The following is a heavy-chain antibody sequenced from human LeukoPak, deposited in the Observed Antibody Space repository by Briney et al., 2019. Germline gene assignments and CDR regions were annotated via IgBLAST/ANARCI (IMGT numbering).Heavy chain of an antibody. CDR1: GFTFSSYS. CDR2: ISSSSSCI. Sequence: SGGSLRLSCAASGFTFSSYSMNWVRQAPGKGLEWVSSISSSSSCIYYADSVKGRFTISRDNAKNSLYLQMNSLRAEDTAVYYCASGSYNRNAFDIWGQGTMVTVSS. J-gene: IGHJ3*02. CDR3: ASGSYNRNAFDI. V-gene: IGHV3-21*01. D-gene: IGHD1-26*01.